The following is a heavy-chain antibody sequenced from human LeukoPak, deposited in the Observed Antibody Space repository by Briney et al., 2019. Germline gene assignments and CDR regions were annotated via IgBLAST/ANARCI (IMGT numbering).Heavy chain of an antibody. D-gene: IGHD1-26*01. CDR2: ISSSGSTI. V-gene: IGHV3-48*03. Sequence: GGSLRLSCAASGFTFSSYEMNWVRQAPGKGLEWVSYISSSGSTIYYADSVKGRFTISRDNSKNTLYLQMNSLRAEDTAVYYCARDLWEGGDYWGQGTLVTVSS. J-gene: IGHJ4*02. CDR1: GFTFSSYE. CDR3: ARDLWEGGDY.